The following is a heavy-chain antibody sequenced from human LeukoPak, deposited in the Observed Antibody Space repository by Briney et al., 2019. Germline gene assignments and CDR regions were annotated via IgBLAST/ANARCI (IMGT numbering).Heavy chain of an antibody. J-gene: IGHJ4*02. CDR3: ARGYCGSTSCYPPDY. D-gene: IGHD2-2*01. CDR2: IIPIFGTA. CDR1: GGTFSSYA. V-gene: IGHV1-69*13. Sequence: SVKVSCKASGGTFSSYAISWVRQAPGQGLEWMGGIIPIFGTANYAQKFQGRVTITADESTSTAYMELSSLRSEDTAVYYCARGYCGSTSCYPPDYWGQGTLVTVSS.